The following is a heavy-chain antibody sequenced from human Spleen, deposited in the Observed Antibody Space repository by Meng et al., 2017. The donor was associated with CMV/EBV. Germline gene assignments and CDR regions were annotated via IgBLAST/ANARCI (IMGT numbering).Heavy chain of an antibody. V-gene: IGHV4-39*07. D-gene: IGHD6-13*01. CDR2: INYDGST. CDR3: ARDYPPLYSSSWYPL. CDR1: GGSVSSSSYH. Sequence: SETLSLTCTVSGGSVSSSSYHWGWIRQPSGMGLEWIGNINYDGSTSYSPSLKSRVTISLDMSKNQFSLKLSSVTAADTAVYYCARDYPPLYSSSWYPLWSQGTTVTVSS. J-gene: IGHJ6*02.